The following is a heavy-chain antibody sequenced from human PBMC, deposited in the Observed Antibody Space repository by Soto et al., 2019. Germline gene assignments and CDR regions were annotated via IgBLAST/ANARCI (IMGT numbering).Heavy chain of an antibody. V-gene: IGHV3-30*18. D-gene: IGHD3-22*01. CDR1: GFTFSSYG. Sequence: QVQLVESGGGVVQPGRSLRLSCAASGFTFSSYGMHWVRQAPGKWLEWVAAISYDGSNKYYADSVKGRFTISRDNSKNTLYLQMNSLRAEDTAVYYCANTGYYDSSGYDYWGQGTLVTVSS. J-gene: IGHJ4*02. CDR2: ISYDGSNK. CDR3: ANTGYYDSSGYDY.